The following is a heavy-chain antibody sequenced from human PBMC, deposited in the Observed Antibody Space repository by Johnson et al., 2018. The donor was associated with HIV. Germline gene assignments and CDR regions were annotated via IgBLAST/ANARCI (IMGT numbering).Heavy chain of an antibody. V-gene: IGHV3-30-3*01. D-gene: IGHD1-26*01. CDR3: ARDLPGIYDAFDL. J-gene: IGHJ3*01. Sequence: VQLVESGGGVVQPGRSLRLSCAASGFTFSSYAMHWVRQAPGKGLEWVAVIYSDGTTSFAQSVKGRFSISRDVSKNILYLQMHSLRTEDTAYYYCARDLPGIYDAFDLWGQGTKVTISS. CDR2: IYSDGTT. CDR1: GFTFSSYA.